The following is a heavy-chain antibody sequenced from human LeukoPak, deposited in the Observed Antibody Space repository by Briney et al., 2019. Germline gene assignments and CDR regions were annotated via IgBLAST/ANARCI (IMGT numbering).Heavy chain of an antibody. D-gene: IGHD3-22*01. CDR3: AKGLIEYYDNSGYIFDY. Sequence: ASVKVSCKASGYTFTSYGISWVRQAPGQGLEWMGWISAYNGNTNYAQRLQGRVTMTTDTSTSTAYMELRSLRSDDTALYYCAKGLIEYYDNSGYIFDYWGQGTLVTVSS. J-gene: IGHJ4*02. CDR1: GYTFTSYG. V-gene: IGHV1-18*01. CDR2: ISAYNGNT.